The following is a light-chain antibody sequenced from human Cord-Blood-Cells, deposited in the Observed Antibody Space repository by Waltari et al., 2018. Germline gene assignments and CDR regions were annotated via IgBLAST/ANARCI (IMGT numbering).Light chain of an antibody. CDR2: EGS. CDR3: CSYAGSYV. J-gene: IGLJ1*01. V-gene: IGLV2-23*01. CDR1: SSDVGSYNL. Sequence: QSALTQPASVSGSPGQSITISWTGTSSDVGSYNLVSWYQQHPGKAPKRMIYEGSKRPSGVSNRFSGSKSGNTASLTISGLQAEDEADYYCCSYAGSYVFGTGTKVTVL.